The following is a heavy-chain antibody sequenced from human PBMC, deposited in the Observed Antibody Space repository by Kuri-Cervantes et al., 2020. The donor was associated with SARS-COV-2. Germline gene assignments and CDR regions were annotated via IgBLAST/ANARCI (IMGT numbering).Heavy chain of an antibody. CDR1: GFTFDDYA. Sequence: GGSLRLSCAASGFTFDDYAMHWVRQAPGKGLEWVSGISWNSGSIGYADSVKGRFTISRDNAKNSLYLQMNSLRAEDTALYYCAKARGELWFGVVIDYWGQGTLVTVSS. CDR3: AKARGELWFGVVIDY. CDR2: ISWNSGSI. V-gene: IGHV3-9*01. J-gene: IGHJ4*02. D-gene: IGHD3-10*01.